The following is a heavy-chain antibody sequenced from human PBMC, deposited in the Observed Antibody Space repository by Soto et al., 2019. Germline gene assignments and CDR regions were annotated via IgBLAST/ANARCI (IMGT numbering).Heavy chain of an antibody. J-gene: IGHJ6*02. V-gene: IGHV1-69*13. CDR3: ARSRGAYDILTGSRPPYYYYGMDV. CDR2: NIPIFGTA. CDR1: GGTFSSYA. Sequence: ASVKVSCKASGGTFSSYAISWVRQAPGQGLEWMGGNIPIFGTANYAQKFQGRVTITADESTSTAYMELSSLRSEDTAVYYCARSRGAYDILTGSRPPYYYYGMDVWGQGTTVTVSS. D-gene: IGHD3-9*01.